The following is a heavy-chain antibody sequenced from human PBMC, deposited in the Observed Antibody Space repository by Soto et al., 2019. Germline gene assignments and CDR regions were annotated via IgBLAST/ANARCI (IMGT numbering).Heavy chain of an antibody. J-gene: IGHJ6*03. D-gene: IGHD3-3*01. CDR2: MNPNSGNT. Sequence: GASVKVSFKASGYTFTSYDINWVRQATGQGLEWMGWMNPNSGNTGYAQKFQGRVTMTRNTSISTAYMELSSLRSEDTAVYYCARLFLERYYYYYMDVWGKGTTVTVSS. CDR1: GYTFTSYD. V-gene: IGHV1-8*01. CDR3: ARLFLERYYYYYMDV.